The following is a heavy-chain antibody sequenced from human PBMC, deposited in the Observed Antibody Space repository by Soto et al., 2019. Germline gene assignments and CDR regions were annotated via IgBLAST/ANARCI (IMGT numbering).Heavy chain of an antibody. CDR3: VIQRSGVVY. V-gene: IGHV1-2*04. Sequence: QVHLVQSGAEVKKPGASVRVSCKASGYSFTGNSMHWVRQAPGQGLEWMGRINPNNGGTNYAQRFRGWVTMTRDTSVSTAYMDLNRLKSDDTAVYYRVIQRSGVVYWGQGTLVTVSS. J-gene: IGHJ4*02. CDR2: INPNNGGT. D-gene: IGHD2-15*01. CDR1: GYSFTGNS.